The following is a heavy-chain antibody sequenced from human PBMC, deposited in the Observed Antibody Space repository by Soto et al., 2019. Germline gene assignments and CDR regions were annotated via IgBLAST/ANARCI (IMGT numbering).Heavy chain of an antibody. J-gene: IGHJ4*02. CDR2: IKSKTDGGTT. D-gene: IGHD4-17*01. CDR3: TTDITTVTQVYYFDY. V-gene: IGHV3-15*07. CDR1: GFTFSNAW. Sequence: WGSLRLSCAASGFTFSNAWMNWVRQAPGKGLEWVGRIKSKTDGGTTDYAAPVKGRFTISRDDSKNTLYLQMNSLKTEDTAVYYCTTDITTVTQVYYFDYWGQGTLVTVSS.